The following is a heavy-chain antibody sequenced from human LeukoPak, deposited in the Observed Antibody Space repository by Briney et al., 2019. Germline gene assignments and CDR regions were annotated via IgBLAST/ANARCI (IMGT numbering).Heavy chain of an antibody. CDR2: IYSDGSTT. Sequence: GGSLRLSCAASGFTFSSYWMHWVRQAPGKGLAWVTRIYSDGSTTNYADSVKGRFTISRDNAKNTVYLQMNSLRAEDTAVYYCARGNWNPDFWGQGTLVTVSS. D-gene: IGHD1-1*01. J-gene: IGHJ4*02. V-gene: IGHV3-74*01. CDR3: ARGNWNPDF. CDR1: GFTFSSYW.